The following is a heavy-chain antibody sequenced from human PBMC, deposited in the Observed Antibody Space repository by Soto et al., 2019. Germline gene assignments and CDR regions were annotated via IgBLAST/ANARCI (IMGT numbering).Heavy chain of an antibody. CDR3: AKRPRPMVRGVIDYFDY. J-gene: IGHJ4*02. CDR2: ISGSGGST. Sequence: PGGSLRLSCAASGFTFSSYAMSWVRQAPGKGLEWVSAISGSGGSTYYADSVKGRFTISRDNSKNTLYLQMNSLRAEDTAVYYCAKRPRPMVRGVIDYFDYWGQGTLVTVSS. V-gene: IGHV3-23*01. CDR1: GFTFSSYA. D-gene: IGHD3-10*01.